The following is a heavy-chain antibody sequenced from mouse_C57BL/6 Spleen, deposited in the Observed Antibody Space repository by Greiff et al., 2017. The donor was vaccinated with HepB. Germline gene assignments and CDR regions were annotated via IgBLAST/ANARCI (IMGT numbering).Heavy chain of an antibody. D-gene: IGHD2-5*01. V-gene: IGHV1-64*01. Sequence: QVQLKQSGAELVKPGASVKLSCKASGYTFTSYWMHWVKQRPGQGLEWIGMIHPNSGSTNYNEKFKSKATLTVDKSSSTAYMQLSSLTSEDSAVYYCARDSNYPYWYFDVWGTGTTVTVSS. CDR1: GYTFTSYW. CDR2: IHPNSGST. CDR3: ARDSNYPYWYFDV. J-gene: IGHJ1*03.